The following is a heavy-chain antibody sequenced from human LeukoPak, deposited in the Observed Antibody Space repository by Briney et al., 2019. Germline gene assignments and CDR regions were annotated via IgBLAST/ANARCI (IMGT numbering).Heavy chain of an antibody. V-gene: IGHV4-34*01. CDR3: ARGLTIFGVVSRNY. J-gene: IGHJ4*02. Sequence: PSETLSLTCAVYGGSFSGYYWSWIRQPPGKGLEWIGEINHSGSTNYNPSLKSRVTISVDTSKNQFSLKLSSVTAADTAVYYCARGLTIFGVVSRNYWGQGTLSPSPQ. CDR1: GGSFSGYY. D-gene: IGHD3-3*01. CDR2: INHSGST.